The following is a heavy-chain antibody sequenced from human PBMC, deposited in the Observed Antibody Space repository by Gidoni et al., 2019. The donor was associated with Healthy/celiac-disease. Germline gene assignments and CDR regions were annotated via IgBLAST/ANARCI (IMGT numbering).Heavy chain of an antibody. J-gene: IGHJ4*02. CDR1: GFAFGSYG. V-gene: IGHV3-33*01. D-gene: IGHD5-12*01. CDR2: IWYDGSNK. Sequence: QVQLVESGGGVVQPGRSLRLSCAASGFAFGSYGMHWVRQAPGKGLEWVAVIWYDGSNKYYADSVKGRFTISRDNSKNTLYLQMNSLRAEDTAVYYCARAGDDSGYVSQSCLFYWGQGTLVTVSS. CDR3: ARAGDDSGYVSQSCLFY.